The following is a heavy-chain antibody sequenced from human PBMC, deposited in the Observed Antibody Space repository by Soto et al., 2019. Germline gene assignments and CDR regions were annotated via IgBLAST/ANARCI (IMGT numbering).Heavy chain of an antibody. V-gene: IGHV1-69*01. CDR3: ARGLFGQQWLVGFDT. Sequence: QVHLVQSGAEVKKPWSSVKVSCKDSGGSFSNYIFAWVRQAPGQGLEWMGGTIPMFATAKYAQKLQGRITITADESTITVNMDLTSLTSHDTAVYYCARGLFGQQWLVGFDTWGQGTMVTVSS. D-gene: IGHD6-19*01. CDR2: TIPMFATA. CDR1: GGSFSNYI. J-gene: IGHJ4*02.